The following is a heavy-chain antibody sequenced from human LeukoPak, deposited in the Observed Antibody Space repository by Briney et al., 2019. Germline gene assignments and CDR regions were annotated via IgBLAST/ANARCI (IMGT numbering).Heavy chain of an antibody. CDR1: GDSVSNAGAT. CDR2: TYYRSSWIY. V-gene: IGHV6-1*01. Sequence: SQTLSLTWAISGDSVSNAGATWGWIRQSPSRGLEWLGRTYYRSSWIYDYAPSVRSRIVINPDTSKNLLSLQLDSVTAEDTAVYYSAIERGGPTWFYYWGQGTPVTVSS. J-gene: IGHJ4*02. D-gene: IGHD3-10*01. CDR3: AIERGGPTWFYY.